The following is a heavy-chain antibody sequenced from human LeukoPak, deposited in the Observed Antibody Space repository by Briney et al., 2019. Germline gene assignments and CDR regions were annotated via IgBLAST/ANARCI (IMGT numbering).Heavy chain of an antibody. Sequence: ASVKVSCKASGGTFSSYAISWVRQAPGQGLEWMGWINPNSGGTNYAQKFQGRVTMTRDTSISTAYMELSRLRPDDTAVYYCARGFRSTSCPWGQGTLVTVSS. CDR3: ARGFRSTSCP. V-gene: IGHV1-2*02. CDR1: GGTFSSYA. D-gene: IGHD2-2*01. J-gene: IGHJ5*02. CDR2: INPNSGGT.